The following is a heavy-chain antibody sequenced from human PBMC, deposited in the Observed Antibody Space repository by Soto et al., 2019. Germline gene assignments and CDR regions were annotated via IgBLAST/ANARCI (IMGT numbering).Heavy chain of an antibody. D-gene: IGHD3-22*01. J-gene: IGHJ4*02. Sequence: QVQLVESGGGLVKPGGSLRLSCAASGFTFSDYYMSWIRQAPGKGLEWVSYISSSDNIIYYADSVKGRFTISRDNAKNSLYRQVNSLRAEDTAVYYCARDLGYYDSSGYFDYWGQGTLVTVSS. CDR3: ARDLGYYDSSGYFDY. CDR1: GFTFSDYY. CDR2: ISSSDNII. V-gene: IGHV3-11*01.